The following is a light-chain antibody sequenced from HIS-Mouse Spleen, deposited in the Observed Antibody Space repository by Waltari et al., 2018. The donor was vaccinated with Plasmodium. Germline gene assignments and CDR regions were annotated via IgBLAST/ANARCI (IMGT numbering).Light chain of an antibody. CDR1: QSVSSN. CDR2: GAS. CDR3: QQYNNWSFT. J-gene: IGKJ3*01. V-gene: IGKV3-15*01. Sequence: EIVMTQSPATLSVSPGERATLSGRASQSVSSNLAWYQQKPGQAPRLLIYGASTRATGIPARFSGSGSGTEFTLTISSLQSEDFAVYYCQQYNNWSFTFGPGTKLDIK.